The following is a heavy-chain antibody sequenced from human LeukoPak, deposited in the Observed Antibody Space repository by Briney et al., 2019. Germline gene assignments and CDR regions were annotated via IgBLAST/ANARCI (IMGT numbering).Heavy chain of an antibody. CDR2: ISGSGGST. Sequence: GGSLRLSCAASGFTFSSYAMSWVRQAPGKGLEWVSAISGSGGSTYYADPVKGRFTISRDNSKNTLYLQMNSLRAEDTAVYYCARVHWNYVYMDVWGKGTTVTVSS. CDR1: GFTFSSYA. CDR3: ARVHWNYVYMDV. J-gene: IGHJ6*03. D-gene: IGHD1-7*01. V-gene: IGHV3-23*01.